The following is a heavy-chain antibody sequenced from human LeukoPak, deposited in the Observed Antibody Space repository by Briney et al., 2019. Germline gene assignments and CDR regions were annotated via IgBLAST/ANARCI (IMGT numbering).Heavy chain of an antibody. CDR2: INTDGTTT. CDR3: ATLASGYSSPFDY. Sequence: GGSLRLSCAASGFTFSSYWMHWVRQGPGKGLVWVSRINTDGTTTTYADSVKGRFTISRDNSKNTLYAEMTSLRAEDTAVYYCATLASGYSSPFDYWGQGTLVTVSS. D-gene: IGHD6-13*01. V-gene: IGHV3-74*01. J-gene: IGHJ4*02. CDR1: GFTFSSYW.